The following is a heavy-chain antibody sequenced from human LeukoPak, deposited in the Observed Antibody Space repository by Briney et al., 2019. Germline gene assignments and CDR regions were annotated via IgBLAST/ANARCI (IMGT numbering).Heavy chain of an antibody. J-gene: IGHJ4*02. CDR2: IYSGGST. CDR1: GFTVSSNY. CDR3: ARSYGGNLYFDY. D-gene: IGHD4-23*01. Sequence: GGSLRLSCAASGFTVSSNYMSWVRQAPGKGLEWVSVIYSGGSTYYADSVKGRFTISRDNSKNTLYLQMNSLRAEDTAVYYCARSYGGNLYFDYWGQGTLVTVSS. V-gene: IGHV3-66*01.